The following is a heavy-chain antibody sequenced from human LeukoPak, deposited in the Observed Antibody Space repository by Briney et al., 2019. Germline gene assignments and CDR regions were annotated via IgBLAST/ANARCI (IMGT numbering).Heavy chain of an antibody. D-gene: IGHD2-15*01. Sequence: SETLSLTCTVSGGSISSYYWSWMRQPAGKGLEWIGRIYTSGSTNYNPSLKSRVTMSVDTSKNQFSLKLSSVTAADTAVYYCARDWSLDCSGGNCYLMDVWSQGTTVTVSS. V-gene: IGHV4-4*07. CDR1: GGSISSYY. CDR2: IYTSGST. CDR3: ARDWSLDCSGGNCYLMDV. J-gene: IGHJ6*02.